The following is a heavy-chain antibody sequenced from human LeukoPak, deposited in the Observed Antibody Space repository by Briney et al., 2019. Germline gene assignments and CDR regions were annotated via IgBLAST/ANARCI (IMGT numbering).Heavy chain of an antibody. CDR1: GYTFTYYY. V-gene: IGHV1-2*02. CDR2: INPNSGGT. Sequence: ASVKVTCTTSGYTFTYYYFHWVRQAPAQGVEWMGWINPNSGGTNTAQKFQGRVTITRDTYINKASMALRMETSDDTAVCYYARDRDYSNAEGGFEYWGERDLGTVSS. D-gene: IGHD4-11*01. CDR3: ARDRDYSNAEGGFEY. J-gene: IGHJ4*02.